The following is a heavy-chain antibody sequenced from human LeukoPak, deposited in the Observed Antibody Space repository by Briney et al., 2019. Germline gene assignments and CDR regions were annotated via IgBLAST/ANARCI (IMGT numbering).Heavy chain of an antibody. CDR3: ARQTTFDV. J-gene: IGHJ3*01. CDR1: GYSFTSYW. CDR2: IFPSDSDT. V-gene: IGHV5-51*01. D-gene: IGHD4-11*01. Sequence: GESLKISCKGSGYSFTSYWINWVRQMPGKGLEWMGIIFPSDSDTRYSPSFQGQVTMSVDKSSNTAYLQWSTVKASDTALYYCARQTTFDVWSQGTMVTVSS.